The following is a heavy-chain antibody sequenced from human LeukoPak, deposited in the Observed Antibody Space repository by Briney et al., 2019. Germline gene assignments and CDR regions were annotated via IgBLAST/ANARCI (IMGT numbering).Heavy chain of an antibody. CDR1: GYTFTGYY. CDR2: INPNSGGT. J-gene: IGHJ4*02. Sequence: ASVKVSCKASGYTFTGYYMHWVRQAPGQGLEWMGWINPNSGGTNYAQKFQGRVTMTRDTSISTAYMELSRLRSDDMAVYYCARDSGDYDFWSGYYPGVWGQGTLVTVSS. CDR3: ARDSGDYDFWSGYYPGV. D-gene: IGHD3-3*01. V-gene: IGHV1-2*02.